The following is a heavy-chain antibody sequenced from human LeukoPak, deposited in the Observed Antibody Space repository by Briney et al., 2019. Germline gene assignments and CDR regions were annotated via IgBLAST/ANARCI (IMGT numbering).Heavy chain of an antibody. CDR3: ARAELLDYGDYGPDY. CDR1: GGTFSSYA. Sequence: GASVKVSCKASGGTFSSYAISWVRQAPGQGLEWMGRIIPILGIANYAQKFQGRVTMTRNTSISTAYMELSSLRSEDTAVYYCARAELLDYGDYGPDYWGQGTLVTVSS. V-gene: IGHV1-69*04. J-gene: IGHJ4*02. D-gene: IGHD4-17*01. CDR2: IIPILGIA.